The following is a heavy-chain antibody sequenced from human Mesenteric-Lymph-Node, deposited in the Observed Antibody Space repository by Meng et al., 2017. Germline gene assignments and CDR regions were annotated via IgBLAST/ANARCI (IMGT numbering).Heavy chain of an antibody. CDR3: ATHNDDYSLDY. CDR1: GGSISSSNW. CDR2: IYHSGST. D-gene: IGHD4-11*01. J-gene: IGHJ4*02. Sequence: LRGSAPGPVTPSGTRSLTFSVVGGSISSSNWWSWARQPPGKGLEWIGEIYHSGSTNYNPSLKSRVTISVDKSKNQFSLKLSSVTAADTAVYYCATHNDDYSLDYWGQGTLVTVSS. V-gene: IGHV4-4*02.